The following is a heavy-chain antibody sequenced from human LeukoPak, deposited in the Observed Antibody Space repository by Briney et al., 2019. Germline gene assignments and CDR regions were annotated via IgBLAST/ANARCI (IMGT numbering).Heavy chain of an antibody. CDR3: ARDGAAWIIDY. Sequence: GGSLRLSCAASGFTFSSYGMHWVRQAPGKGLEWVAVIWYDGSNKYYADSVKGRFTISRDNSKNTLYLQMNSLRAEDTAVYYCARDGAAWIIDYWGQGTLVTVSS. J-gene: IGHJ4*02. D-gene: IGHD1-26*01. CDR2: IWYDGSNK. V-gene: IGHV3-33*01. CDR1: GFTFSSYG.